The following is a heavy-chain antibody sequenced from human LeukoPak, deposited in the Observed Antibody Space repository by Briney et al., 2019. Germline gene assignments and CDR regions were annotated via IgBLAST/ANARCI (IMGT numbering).Heavy chain of an antibody. D-gene: IGHD6-19*01. CDR1: GFTFSSYA. Sequence: PGRSLRLSCAASGFTFSSYAMHWVRQAPGKGLEWVAVISYDGSNKYYADSEKGRFTISRDNSKNTLYLQMNSLRAEDTAVYYCARDLELYSSGWYGFDYWGQGTLVTVSS. V-gene: IGHV3-30-3*01. CDR2: ISYDGSNK. J-gene: IGHJ4*02. CDR3: ARDLELYSSGWYGFDY.